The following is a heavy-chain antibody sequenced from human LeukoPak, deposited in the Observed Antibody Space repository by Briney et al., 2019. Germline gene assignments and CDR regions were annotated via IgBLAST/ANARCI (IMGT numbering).Heavy chain of an antibody. CDR2: ISGSGGST. CDR1: GFTFSSYA. V-gene: IGHV3-23*01. CDR3: AKVDGGGAGMSY. D-gene: IGHD1-26*01. Sequence: GGSLRLSCAASGFTFSSYAMSWVRQAPGKGLEWVSGISGSGGSTYYADSVKGRFTISRDNSKNTLYLQMNSLRAEDTAVYYFAKVDGGGAGMSYWGQGTLVTVSS. J-gene: IGHJ4*02.